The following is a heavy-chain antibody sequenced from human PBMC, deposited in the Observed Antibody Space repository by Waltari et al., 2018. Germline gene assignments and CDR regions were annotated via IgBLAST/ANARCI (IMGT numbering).Heavy chain of an antibody. Sequence: QVQLVQSGAEVKKPGASVKVSCKASGYTFTSYDINWVRQATGQGLEWMGWMNPNRGNPRYAQKSQGRVTLTTNTTIRTAYTGLSSLRSEDTAVNYCARRWVSSAFQIWGQGTMVTVSS. V-gene: IGHV1-8*03. J-gene: IGHJ3*02. D-gene: IGHD1-26*01. CDR1: GYTFTSYD. CDR2: MNPNRGNP. CDR3: ARRWVSSAFQI.